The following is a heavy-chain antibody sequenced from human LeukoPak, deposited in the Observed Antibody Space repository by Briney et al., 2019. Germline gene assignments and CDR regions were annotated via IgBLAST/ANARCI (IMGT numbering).Heavy chain of an antibody. V-gene: IGHV1-69*05. CDR3: ARDLTQDSTSGYFDY. CDR1: GGTFSSYA. Sequence: ASVKVSCKASGGTFSSYAISWVRQAPGLGLEWMGGIIPIFGTANYAQKFQGRVTITTDESTSTAYMELSSLRSEDTAVYYCARDLTQDSTSGYFDYWGQGTLVTVSS. J-gene: IGHJ4*02. CDR2: IIPIFGTA. D-gene: IGHD2/OR15-2a*01.